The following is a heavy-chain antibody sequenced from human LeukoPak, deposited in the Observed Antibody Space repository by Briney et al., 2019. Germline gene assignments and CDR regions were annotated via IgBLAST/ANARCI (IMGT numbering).Heavy chain of an antibody. V-gene: IGHV3-49*03. CDR1: GFTFGDYA. CDR2: IRSKAYGETA. D-gene: IGHD1-1*01. CDR3: TRDRGAYNLYDY. Sequence: GGSLRLSCTASGFTFGDYAMSWIRQAPGKGLEWVGFIRSKAYGETADYAASVKGRFTISRDDSKAIAYLQMNSLKAEDTAVYHCTRDRGAYNLYDYWGQGTLVTVSS. J-gene: IGHJ4*02.